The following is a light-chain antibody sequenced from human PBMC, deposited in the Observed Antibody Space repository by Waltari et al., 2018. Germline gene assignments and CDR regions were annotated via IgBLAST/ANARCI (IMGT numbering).Light chain of an antibody. CDR2: DKN. CDR1: GLRSYS. V-gene: IGLV3-19*01. Sequence: SSELTQDPAVSVAMGQTVTITCHGHGLRSYSARWYQQRPGQATILIMYDKNNRPSGVPDRFSGSNSDNTASLTITGAQAEDEASYYCHSRDASGVGGSFGGGTKLTVL. CDR3: HSRDASGVGGS. J-gene: IGLJ2*01.